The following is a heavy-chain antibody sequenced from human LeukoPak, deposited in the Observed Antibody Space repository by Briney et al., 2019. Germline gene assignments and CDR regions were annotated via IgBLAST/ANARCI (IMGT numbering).Heavy chain of an antibody. CDR3: ARESELPGPPRPAHNYDYVWGSYRYSLRYYYYYYMDV. Sequence: GGSLRLSCAASGFTFSSYWMHWVRQAPGKGLVWVSRINSDGSSTSYADSVKGRFTISRDNAKNTLYLQMNSLRAEDTAVYYCARESELPGPPRPAHNYDYVWGSYRYSLRYYYYYYMDVWGKGTTVTISS. V-gene: IGHV3-74*01. D-gene: IGHD3-16*02. J-gene: IGHJ6*03. CDR2: INSDGSST. CDR1: GFTFSSYW.